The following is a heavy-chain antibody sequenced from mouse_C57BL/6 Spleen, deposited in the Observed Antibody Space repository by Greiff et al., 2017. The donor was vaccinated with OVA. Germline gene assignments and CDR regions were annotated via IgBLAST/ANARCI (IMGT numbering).Heavy chain of an antibody. CDR1: GYSITSGYY. J-gene: IGHJ2*01. V-gene: IGHV3-6*01. D-gene: IGHD2-4*01. Sequence: EVKLQESGPGLVKPSQSLSLTCSVTGYSITSGYYWNWIRQFPGNKLEWMGYISYDGSNNYNPSLKNRISITRDTSKNQFFLKLNSVTTEDTATYYCARWDDYFFDYWGQGTTLTVSS. CDR3: ARWDDYFFDY. CDR2: ISYDGSN.